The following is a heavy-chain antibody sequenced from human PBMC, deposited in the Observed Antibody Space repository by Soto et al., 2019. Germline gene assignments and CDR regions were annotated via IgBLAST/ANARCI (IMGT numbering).Heavy chain of an antibody. V-gene: IGHV2-5*01. J-gene: IGHJ4*02. Sequence: QITLKESGPTLVKPTQTLTLTCTFSGFSLSTSGVGVGWIRQPPGKALEWLALIYWYDDKRYSLSLKNRLTITKYTSKNQVVLTMTNMDPVDTATYYCAHRISGSYGGYFDYWGQGTLVTVSS. CDR2: IYWYDDK. CDR1: GFSLSTSGVG. CDR3: AHRISGSYGGYFDY. D-gene: IGHD1-26*01.